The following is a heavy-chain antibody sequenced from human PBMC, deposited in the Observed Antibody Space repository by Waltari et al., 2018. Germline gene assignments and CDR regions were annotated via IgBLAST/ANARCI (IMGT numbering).Heavy chain of an antibody. Sequence: QVQLQESGPGLVKPSQTLSLTCTVSGGSLSSGSYYWSWIRQPAGKGLEWIGLIYTSGSTNSNPARKSRVTISVETSKNQCCRKLSAVTAADTAVYYWAREMSAAAGNLFGYYYYYGMDVWGQGTTVTVSS. CDR2: IYTSGST. J-gene: IGHJ6*02. V-gene: IGHV4-61*02. CDR3: AREMSAAAGNLFGYYYYYGMDV. CDR1: GGSLSSGSYY. D-gene: IGHD6-13*01.